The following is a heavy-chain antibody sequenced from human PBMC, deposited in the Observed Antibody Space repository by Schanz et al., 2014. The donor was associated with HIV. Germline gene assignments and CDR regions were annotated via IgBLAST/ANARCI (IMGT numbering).Heavy chain of an antibody. J-gene: IGHJ4*02. CDR3: VKDIRAGGRSWYKRGVGFDY. CDR2: ISSDGGNA. V-gene: IGHV3-43*01. D-gene: IGHD6-13*01. CDR1: GFTFTDYT. Sequence: EVQLVESGGVVVQPGGSLRLSCAASGFTFTDYTLHWVRQAPGKGLEWVSLISSDGGNAYYADSVKGRFTISRDNSKNFLFLQIISLRTEDTAFYYCVKDIRAGGRSWYKRGVGFDYWGQGTLVTVSS.